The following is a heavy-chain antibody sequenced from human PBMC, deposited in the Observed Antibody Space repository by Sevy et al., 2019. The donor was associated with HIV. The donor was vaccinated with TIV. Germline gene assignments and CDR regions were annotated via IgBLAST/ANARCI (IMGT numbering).Heavy chain of an antibody. CDR3: ARERRQWLVLDY. J-gene: IGHJ4*02. CDR1: GGCMSSYY. V-gene: IGHV4-59*13. Sequence: SETLSLTCTVSGGCMSSYYWSWIRQPPGKGLEWIGYIYYSGSTNYNPSLKSRVTISVDTSKNQFSLKLSSVTAADTAVYYCARERRQWLVLDYWGQGTLVTVSS. CDR2: IYYSGST. D-gene: IGHD6-19*01.